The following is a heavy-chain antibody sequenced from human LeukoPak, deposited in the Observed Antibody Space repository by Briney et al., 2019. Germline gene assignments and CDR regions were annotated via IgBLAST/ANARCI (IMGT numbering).Heavy chain of an antibody. CDR3: ASQVGYCSSTSCYWTYYYYGMDV. V-gene: IGHV4-30-2*01. D-gene: IGHD2-2*01. J-gene: IGHJ6*02. Sequence: SETLSLTCTVSGGSISSGGYYWSWIRQPPGKGLEWIGYIYHSGSTYYNPSLKSRVTISVDTSKNQFSLKLSSVTAADTAVYYCASQVGYCSSTSCYWTYYYYGMDVWGQGTTVTVSS. CDR2: IYHSGST. CDR1: GGSISSGGYY.